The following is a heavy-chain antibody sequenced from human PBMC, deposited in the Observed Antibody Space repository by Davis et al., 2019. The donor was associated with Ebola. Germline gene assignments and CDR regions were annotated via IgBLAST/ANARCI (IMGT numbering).Heavy chain of an antibody. CDR1: GGSISSYY. CDR3: ARQGSGGWYRFDP. D-gene: IGHD6-19*01. V-gene: IGHV4-59*01. Sequence: PSETLSLTCTVSGGSISSYYWSWIRQPPGKGLEWIGYIYYSGSTNYNPSLKSRVTISVDTSKNQFSLKLSSVTAADTAVYYCARQGSGGWYRFDPWGQGTLVTVSS. J-gene: IGHJ5*02. CDR2: IYYSGST.